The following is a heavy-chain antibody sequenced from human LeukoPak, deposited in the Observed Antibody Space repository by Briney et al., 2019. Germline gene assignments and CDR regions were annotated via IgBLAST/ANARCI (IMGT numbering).Heavy chain of an antibody. CDR3: ARDGLGPYCGGDCFSHDAFDI. J-gene: IGHJ3*02. CDR1: GASISSYY. D-gene: IGHD2-21*01. CDR2: MYTSGST. V-gene: IGHV4-4*07. Sequence: SETLSLTCTVSGASISSYYWSWVRQPAGKGLEWIGRMYTSGSTDYNPSLKSRVTMSVDTSKNQFSLKLSSVTAADTAVYYCARDGLGPYCGGDCFSHDAFDIWGQGTMVTVSS.